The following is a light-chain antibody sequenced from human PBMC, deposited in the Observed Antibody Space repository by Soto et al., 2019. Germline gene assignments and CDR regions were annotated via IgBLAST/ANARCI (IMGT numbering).Light chain of an antibody. V-gene: IGLV4-69*01. J-gene: IGLJ2*01. CDR3: QTWDTSAKVV. CDR1: SGHSIYA. Sequence: QPVLTQSPSASASLGASVKLTCTLSSGHSIYAIAWHQQQPEKGPRYLMKVSSDGSHSKGHGIPDRFSGSSSGAERYLTISSLQSEDEADYYCQTWDTSAKVVFGGGTQLTVL. CDR2: VSSDGSH.